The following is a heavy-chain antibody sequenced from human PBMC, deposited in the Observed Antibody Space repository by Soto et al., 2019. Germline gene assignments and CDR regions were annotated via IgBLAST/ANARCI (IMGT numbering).Heavy chain of an antibody. J-gene: IGHJ4*02. CDR3: AKWVYRSGWYDY. CDR1: GFTFSSYA. CDR2: ISSSGGST. D-gene: IGHD6-19*01. Sequence: EVQLLEFGGGLVQPGGSLRLSCAASGFTFSSYAMSWVRQAPGKGLEWVSAISSSGGSTFYADSVKGRFTISRDNSKNTLYLQMNSLRAEDTAVYYCAKWVYRSGWYDYWSQGTLVTVSS. V-gene: IGHV3-23*01.